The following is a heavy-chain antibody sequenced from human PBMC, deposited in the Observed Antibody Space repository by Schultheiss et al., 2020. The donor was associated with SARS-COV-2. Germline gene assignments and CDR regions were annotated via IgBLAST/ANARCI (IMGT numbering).Heavy chain of an antibody. Sequence: SQTLSLTCAVYGGSFSGYYWSWIRQPPGKGLEWIGEINHSGSTNYNPSLKSRVTISVDTSKNQFSLKLTSVTAADTAVYFCARGVAVALYSFWGQGTLVTVAS. J-gene: IGHJ4*02. CDR2: INHSGST. CDR3: ARGVAVALYSF. V-gene: IGHV4-34*01. CDR1: GGSFSGYY. D-gene: IGHD6-19*01.